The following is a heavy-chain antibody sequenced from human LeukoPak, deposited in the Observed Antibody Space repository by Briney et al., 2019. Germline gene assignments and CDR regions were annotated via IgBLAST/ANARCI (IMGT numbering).Heavy chain of an antibody. CDR3: AREVGYSTSWYGRFDH. J-gene: IGHJ5*02. D-gene: IGHD6-13*01. Sequence: ASVKVSCKASGNTFTGYYIHWVRQAPGQGLEWMGRTNFNSGGTDYAQKFQGTVTMTRDTSTNTVYMEMTRLKSDDTAMFYCAREVGYSTSWYGRFDHWGQGTLVTVSS. CDR2: TNFNSGGT. CDR1: GNTFTGYY. V-gene: IGHV1-2*06.